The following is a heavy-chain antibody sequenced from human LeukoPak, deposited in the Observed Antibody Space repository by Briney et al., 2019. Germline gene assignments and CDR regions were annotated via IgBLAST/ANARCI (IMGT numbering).Heavy chain of an antibody. CDR1: VGSISSYY. D-gene: IGHD4-17*01. Sequence: PSETLSLTCTVSVGSISSYYWSWIRQPPGKGLEWIGYIYYSGSTNYNPSLKSRVTISVDTSKNQFSLKLSSVTAADTAVYYCASSSVTPETFDYWGQGTLVTVSP. J-gene: IGHJ4*02. CDR2: IYYSGST. CDR3: ASSSVTPETFDY. V-gene: IGHV4-59*01.